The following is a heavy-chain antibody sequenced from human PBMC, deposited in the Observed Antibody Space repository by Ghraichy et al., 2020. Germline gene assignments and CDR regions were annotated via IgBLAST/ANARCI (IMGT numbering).Heavy chain of an antibody. J-gene: IGHJ4*02. CDR2: ISYSGST. V-gene: IGHV4-59*01. Sequence: SETLSLTCTVSGGSISSYYWSWIRQPPGKGLEWIAYISYSGSTIYNPSLKSRVTISIDTSKNQFSLTLSSVTAADAAVYYCARGGDGNSFPLRFHYWGQGSLVTVSS. CDR3: ARGGDGNSFPLRFHY. D-gene: IGHD5-24*01. CDR1: GGSISSYY.